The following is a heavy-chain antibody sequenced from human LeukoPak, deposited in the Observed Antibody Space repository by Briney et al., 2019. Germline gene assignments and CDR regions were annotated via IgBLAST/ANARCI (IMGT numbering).Heavy chain of an antibody. CDR3: ARARASGRSGFDY. CDR1: GLTVGSYS. CDR2: ISSSSSTI. J-gene: IGHJ4*02. D-gene: IGHD2-15*01. V-gene: IGHV3-48*02. Sequence: QPGGSLRLSCAASGLTVGSYSMNWVRQAPGKGLEWVSYISSSSSTIYYADSVKGRFTISRDNAKNSLYLQMNSLRDEDTAVYYCARARASGRSGFDYWGQGTLVTVSS.